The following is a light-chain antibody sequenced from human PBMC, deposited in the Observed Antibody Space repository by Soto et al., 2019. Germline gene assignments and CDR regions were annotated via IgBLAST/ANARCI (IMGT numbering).Light chain of an antibody. J-gene: IGKJ2*01. CDR2: DAS. CDR3: HQYGRPPYT. V-gene: IGKV3D-20*01. Sequence: EIVLTQSPATLSLSPGERDTLSCGASQSVSSSYLVWYQQKPGLAPRLLIYDASSRATGIPDRFSGSGSGTDFTLTISRLEPEDLAVYYCHQYGRPPYTVGQGTKLEIK. CDR1: QSVSSSY.